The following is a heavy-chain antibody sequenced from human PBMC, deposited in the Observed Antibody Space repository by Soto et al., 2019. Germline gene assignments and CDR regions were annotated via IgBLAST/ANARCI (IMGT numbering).Heavy chain of an antibody. CDR1: GGSITIDTYS. CDR2: TYHSGST. J-gene: IGHJ4*02. Sequence: QLQLQESGSGLVKPSQTLSLNCAVSGGSITIDTYSWTWIRQPPGKGLEWIGYTYHSGSTYYNPSLKSRVTISVDRSKNQFSLELSSVTAADTAVYYCTRGRHCSGGWCYSDYWGQGTLVTVSS. V-gene: IGHV4-30-2*01. D-gene: IGHD2-15*01. CDR3: TRGRHCSGGWCYSDY.